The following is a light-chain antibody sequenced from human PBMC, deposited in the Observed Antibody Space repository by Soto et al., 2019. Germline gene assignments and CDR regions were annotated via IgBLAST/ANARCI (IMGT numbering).Light chain of an antibody. CDR3: CSYAGSDTYV. J-gene: IGLJ1*01. CDR2: DVT. CDR1: SSDVGSYDL. Sequence: QSVLTQPASVSGSPGQSITITCTGTSSDVGSYDLVSWYQQHPGKAPKLVISDVTQRPSGVSNRFSGSKSGNTASLTISGLQAEDEADYYCCSYAGSDTYVFGTGTKVTVL. V-gene: IGLV2-23*02.